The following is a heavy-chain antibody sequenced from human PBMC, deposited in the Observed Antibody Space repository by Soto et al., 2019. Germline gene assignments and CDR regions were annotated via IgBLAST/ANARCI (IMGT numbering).Heavy chain of an antibody. D-gene: IGHD6-19*01. CDR3: SRIAVSGPRTGFDY. CDR1: GDSIRNLY. J-gene: IGHJ4*02. CDR2: VYSVGST. Sequence: SETLSLTCSVSGDSIRNLYWCWIRQPLGKGLEWIGYVYSVGSTKYNPSLKSRLTMSAGTSKTQSSLRLDSVTAADTAVYYCSRIAVSGPRTGFDYWGQGILVTVS. V-gene: IGHV4-4*08.